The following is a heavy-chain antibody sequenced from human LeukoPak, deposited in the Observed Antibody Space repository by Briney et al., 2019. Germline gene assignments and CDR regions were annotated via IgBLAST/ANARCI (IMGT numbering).Heavy chain of an antibody. V-gene: IGHV4-39*01. CDR3: ARQPPGCTTSSCYFRWFDP. CDR2: IYSGGST. J-gene: IGHJ5*02. CDR1: GASISSSRYY. Sequence: TLCVTCAASGASISSSRYYWGWIRQPPGKGLEWIGTIYSGGSTYYNPSLKTRVTISVDTSKNQFSLELSSVTAADTAVYYCARQPPGCTTSSCYFRWFDPWGQGTLVTVSS. D-gene: IGHD2-2*01.